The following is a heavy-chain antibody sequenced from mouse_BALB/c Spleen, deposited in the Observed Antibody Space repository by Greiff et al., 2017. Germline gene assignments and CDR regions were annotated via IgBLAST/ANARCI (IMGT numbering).Heavy chain of an antibody. CDR2: INSNGGST. V-gene: IGHV5-6-3*01. Sequence: EVNVVESGGGLVQPGGSLKLSCAASGFTFSSYGMSWVRQTPDKRLELVATINSNGGSTYYPDSVKGRFTISRDNAKNTLYLQMSSLKSEDTAMYYCARILITTVVENYFDYWGQGTTLTVSS. CDR3: ARILITTVVENYFDY. CDR1: GFTFSSYG. J-gene: IGHJ2*01. D-gene: IGHD1-1*01.